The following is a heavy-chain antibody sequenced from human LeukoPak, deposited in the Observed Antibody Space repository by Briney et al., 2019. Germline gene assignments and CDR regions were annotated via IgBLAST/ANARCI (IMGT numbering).Heavy chain of an antibody. V-gene: IGHV4-38-2*02. CDR2: IYHSGST. CDR1: GYSISSGYY. Sequence: ASETLSLTCTVSGYSISSGYYWGWIRQPPGKGLEWIGSIYHSGSTYYNPSLKSRVTISVDTSNNQFSLKLNSVTAADTAVYYCARIAYSSSTDYWGQGTLVTVSS. D-gene: IGHD6-6*01. J-gene: IGHJ4*02. CDR3: ARIAYSSSTDY.